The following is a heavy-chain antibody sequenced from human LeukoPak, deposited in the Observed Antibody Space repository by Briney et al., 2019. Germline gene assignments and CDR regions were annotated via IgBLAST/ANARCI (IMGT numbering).Heavy chain of an antibody. J-gene: IGHJ6*03. CDR2: IRQDGSEK. CDR1: GFTFSSYW. D-gene: IGHD3-22*01. CDR3: ARARTTIDNYYYMDV. Sequence: PGGSLRLSCAASGFTFSSYWMTWVRQAPGKGLEWVANIRQDGSEKYYVDSVKGRFTISRDNAKNSHYLQMKSLRAEDTALYYCARARTTIDNYYYMDVWGKGTTVTVSS. V-gene: IGHV3-7*03.